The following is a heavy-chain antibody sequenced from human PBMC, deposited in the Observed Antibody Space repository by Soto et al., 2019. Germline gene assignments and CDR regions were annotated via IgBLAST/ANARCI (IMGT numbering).Heavy chain of an antibody. J-gene: IGHJ4*02. D-gene: IGHD6-6*01. CDR2: IIPMFGTA. Sequence: QVQLVQSGAEVKQPGSSVKVSCKASGGTLSNYAINWVRQAPGQGLEWMGGIIPMFGTANYAQKFQGRVTITADGSTSTAYMELSSLRSEDTAVYYCARGGFSSSYRLDYWGQGTLVAVSS. CDR3: ARGGFSSSYRLDY. CDR1: GGTLSNYA. V-gene: IGHV1-69*01.